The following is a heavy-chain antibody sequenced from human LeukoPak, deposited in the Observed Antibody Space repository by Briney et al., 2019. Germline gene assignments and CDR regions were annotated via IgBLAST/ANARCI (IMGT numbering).Heavy chain of an antibody. D-gene: IGHD3-3*01. CDR1: GFTFSSYA. CDR2: ISGSGGST. CDR3: AKDDGEDFWSDNGDYFDY. J-gene: IGHJ4*02. Sequence: PGGSLRLSCAASGFTFSSYAMSWVRQAPGKGLEWVSAISGSGGSTYYADSVKGRFTISRDNSKNTLYLQMNSLRAEDTAVYYCAKDDGEDFWSDNGDYFDYWGQGTLVTVSS. V-gene: IGHV3-23*01.